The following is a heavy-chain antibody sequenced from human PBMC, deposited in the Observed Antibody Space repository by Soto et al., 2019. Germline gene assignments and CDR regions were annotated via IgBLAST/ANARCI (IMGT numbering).Heavy chain of an antibody. J-gene: IGHJ5*02. CDR1: GGSIITSNC. CDR2: IYYRGST. V-gene: IGHV4-4*02. Sequence: SETLSLTCAVSGGSIITSNCCTWVRQHPGKGLEWIGDIYYRGSTNYNPSLKSRVTISVDTSKNQFSLKLSSVTAADTAVYYCASPKIAFYNWFDPWGQGTLVTVSS. CDR3: ASPKIAFYNWFDP. D-gene: IGHD3-3*02.